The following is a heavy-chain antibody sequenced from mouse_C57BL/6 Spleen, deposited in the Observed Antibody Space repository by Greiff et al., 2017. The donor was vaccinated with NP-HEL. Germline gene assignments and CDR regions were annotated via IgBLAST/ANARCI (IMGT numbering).Heavy chain of an antibody. D-gene: IGHD2-3*01. CDR3: ARDWDGYYAMDY. CDR1: GYSITSGYY. CDR2: ISYDGSN. J-gene: IGHJ4*01. V-gene: IGHV3-6*01. Sequence: EVQLQQSGPGLVKPSQSLSLTCSVTGYSITSGYYWNWIRQFPGNKLEWMGYISYDGSNNYNPSLKNRISITRDTSKNQFFLKLNSVTTEDTATYYCARDWDGYYAMDYWGQGTSVTVSS.